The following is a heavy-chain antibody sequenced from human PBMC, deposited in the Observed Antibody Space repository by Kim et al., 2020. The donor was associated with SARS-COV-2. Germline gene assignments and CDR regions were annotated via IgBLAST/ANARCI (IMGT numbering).Heavy chain of an antibody. J-gene: IGHJ4*02. CDR3: ARIAAAGSGRARPYYFDY. CDR2: IYYSGST. V-gene: IGHV4-31*03. CDR1: GGSISSGGYY. Sequence: SETLSLTCTVSGGSISSGGYYWSWIRQHPGKGLEWIGYIYYSGSTYYNPSLKSRVTISVDTSKNQFSLKLSSVTAADTAVYYCARIAAAGSGRARPYYFDYWGQGTLVTVSS. D-gene: IGHD6-13*01.